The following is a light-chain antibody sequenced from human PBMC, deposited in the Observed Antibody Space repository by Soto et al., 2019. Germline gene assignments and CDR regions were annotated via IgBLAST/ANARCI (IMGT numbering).Light chain of an antibody. CDR1: QSLLHSNGYKY. CDR2: LGS. CDR3: MQALQTPRT. Sequence: DIVMTQSPLSLPVTPGEPASISCRSSQSLLHSNGYKYLDWYLRKPGQSPQLLIYLGSNRASGVPDRFRGSGSGTDFKLTISRVEAEDVGVYYCMQALQTPRTFGQGTKLEIK. J-gene: IGKJ2*01. V-gene: IGKV2-28*01.